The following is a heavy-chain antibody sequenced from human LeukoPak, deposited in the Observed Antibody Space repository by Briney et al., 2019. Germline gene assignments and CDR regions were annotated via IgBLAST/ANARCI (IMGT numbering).Heavy chain of an antibody. J-gene: IGHJ4*02. Sequence: GGSLRLSCAASGFTFSTYSMNWVRQAPGKGLEWVSYIVSSGTSIYYADSVKGRFTISRDNAKNSLYLQMNSLRAEDTAVYYCARDRDYYETSGYYLTFFDSWGQGTLVTVSS. D-gene: IGHD3-22*01. CDR2: IVSSGTSI. CDR3: ARDRDYYETSGYYLTFFDS. CDR1: GFTFSTYS. V-gene: IGHV3-48*01.